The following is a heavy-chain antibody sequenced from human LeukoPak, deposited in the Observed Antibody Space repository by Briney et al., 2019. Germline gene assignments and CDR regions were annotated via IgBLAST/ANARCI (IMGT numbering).Heavy chain of an antibody. CDR1: GYTFTGYY. CDR2: INPKSGGT. V-gene: IGHV1-2*02. Sequence: ASVKVSCKASGYTFTGYYLHWVRQAPGQGLEWMGWINPKSGGTKYAQKFQGRVTMTRDTSISTAYMELSRLRSDDTACYYCAKENYRFDSWGQGTLVTVSS. CDR3: AKENYRFDS. D-gene: IGHD5-24*01. J-gene: IGHJ5*01.